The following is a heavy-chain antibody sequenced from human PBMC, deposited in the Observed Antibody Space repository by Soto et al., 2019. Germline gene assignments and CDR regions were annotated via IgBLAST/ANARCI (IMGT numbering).Heavy chain of an antibody. J-gene: IGHJ6*02. V-gene: IGHV1-18*01. Sequence: QVQLVQSGAEVKEPGASVKVSCKASGYIFISYGITWVREAPGQGLEWMGWINTHDGHTNYAKELQGRVTMTTDTSTRTVYMELRSLRSDDTAVFYCARWGLTTGPALDVWGQGTTVAVSS. CDR2: INTHDGHT. CDR1: GYIFISYG. CDR3: ARWGLTTGPALDV. D-gene: IGHD3-16*01.